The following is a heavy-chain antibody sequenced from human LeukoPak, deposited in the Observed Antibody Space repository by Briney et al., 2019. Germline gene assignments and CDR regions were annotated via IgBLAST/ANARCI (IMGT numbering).Heavy chain of an antibody. V-gene: IGHV3-48*03. D-gene: IGHD2-21*02. J-gene: IGHJ4*02. Sequence: GGSLRLSCAASGFTFSSYEMNWVRQAPGKGLEWVSYISSSGSTIYYADSVKGRFTISRDNSKNTLYLQMNSLRAEDTAVYYCAKPQGDCGGDCYQYYFDYWGQGTLVTVSS. CDR3: AKPQGDCGGDCYQYYFDY. CDR1: GFTFSSYE. CDR2: ISSSGSTI.